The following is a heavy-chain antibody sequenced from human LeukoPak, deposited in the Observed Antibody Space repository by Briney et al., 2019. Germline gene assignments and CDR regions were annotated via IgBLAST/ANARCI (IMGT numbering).Heavy chain of an antibody. V-gene: IGHV3-30-3*01. CDR3: ARASFQRWLQLGGD. CDR2: ISYDGSIK. Sequence: GGSLRLSCAASGFTFSSYAMHWVRQAPGKGLEWVAVISYDGSIKYYADSVKGRFTISRDNSKNTLYLQMNSLRAEDTAVYYCARASFQRWLQLGGDWGQGTLVTVSS. CDR1: GFTFSSYA. D-gene: IGHD5-24*01. J-gene: IGHJ4*02.